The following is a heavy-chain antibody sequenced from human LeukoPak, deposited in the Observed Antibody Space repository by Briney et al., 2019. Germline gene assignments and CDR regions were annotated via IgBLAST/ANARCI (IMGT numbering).Heavy chain of an antibody. CDR3: ARHRANSNFDY. Sequence: SGTLSLTCTVSGGSISSYYWSWIRQPPGKGLEWIGYIYYSGSTNYNPSLKSRVTISVDTSKNQFSLKLSSVTAADTAVYYCARHRANSNFDYWGQGTLVTVSS. V-gene: IGHV4-59*08. J-gene: IGHJ4*02. CDR2: IYYSGST. D-gene: IGHD1-1*01. CDR1: GGSISSYY.